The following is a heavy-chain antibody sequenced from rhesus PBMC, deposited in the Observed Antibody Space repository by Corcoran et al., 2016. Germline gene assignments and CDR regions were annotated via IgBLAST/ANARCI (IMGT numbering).Heavy chain of an antibody. Sequence: QVQLQESGPGLVKPSETLSLTCAVSGGSISSSNWWSWIRQPPGKGLEWIGYISGSSGSTYYNPSLKSRVTISTEPSKNQFSLKLSSVTAADTAVYYCARDIPRIAAGRSAFDFWGQGLRVTVSS. CDR2: ISGSSGST. V-gene: IGHV4-65*01. D-gene: IGHD6-13*01. CDR1: GGSISSSNW. J-gene: IGHJ3*01. CDR3: ARDIPRIAAGRSAFDF.